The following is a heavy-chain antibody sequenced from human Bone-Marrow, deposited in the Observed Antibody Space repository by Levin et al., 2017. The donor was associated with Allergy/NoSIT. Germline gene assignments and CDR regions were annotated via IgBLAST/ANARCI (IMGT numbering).Heavy chain of an antibody. CDR3: AKDSGRTHNNDNGGYYYVY. CDR1: GFMFSRNA. Sequence: GESLKISCVASGFMFSRNAMTWVRQAPGKGLEWVSTINGGGMSTSYADSVKGRFTISRDNSKNTLYLQMNSLRTEDTAVYYCAKDSGRTHNNDNGGYYYVYWGQGTLVTVSS. CDR2: INGGGMST. D-gene: IGHD3-22*01. J-gene: IGHJ4*02. V-gene: IGHV3-23*03.